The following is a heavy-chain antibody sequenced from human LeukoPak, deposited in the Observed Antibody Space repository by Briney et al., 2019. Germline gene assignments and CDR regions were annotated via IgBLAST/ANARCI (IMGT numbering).Heavy chain of an antibody. CDR1: GGSISSYY. CDR3: ARTDYYDSREYFDY. CDR2: IYTSGST. V-gene: IGHV4-4*07. Sequence: PSETLSLTCTVSGGSISSYYWSWIRQPAGKGLEWIGRIYTSGSTNYNPSLKSRVTMSVDTSKNQFSLKLSSVTAADTAVYYCARTDYYDSREYFDYWGQGTLVTDSS. D-gene: IGHD3-22*01. J-gene: IGHJ4*02.